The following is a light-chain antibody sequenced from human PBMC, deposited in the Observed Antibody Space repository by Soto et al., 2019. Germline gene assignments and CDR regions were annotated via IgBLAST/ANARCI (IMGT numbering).Light chain of an antibody. CDR1: LIFSSF. CDR3: QQSYSTPLT. Sequence: DIQMTQSPSSLSASVGDKVTNTCRASLIFSSFLILYQQKPGKAPKLLIYAASSLQSGFPSRFSGIVFGTDFTLTISSLQPEDFATYYCQQSYSTPLTFGGGTKVDIK. V-gene: IGKV1-39*01. J-gene: IGKJ4*01. CDR2: AAS.